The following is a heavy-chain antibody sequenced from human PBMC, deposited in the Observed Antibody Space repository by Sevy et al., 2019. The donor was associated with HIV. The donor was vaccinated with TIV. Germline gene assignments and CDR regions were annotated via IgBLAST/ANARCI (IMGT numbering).Heavy chain of an antibody. D-gene: IGHD5-18*01. Sequence: SETLSLTCGVSGYSISSGYYWGWIRQPPGKGLEWIGSIYHSGSTYSNPSLKSRVTISVDTSKNQFSLNLSSVTAADTAVYYCARGGYTYGKGYFDYWGQGTLVTVSS. J-gene: IGHJ4*02. V-gene: IGHV4-38-2*01. CDR1: GYSISSGYY. CDR2: IYHSGST. CDR3: ARGGYTYGKGYFDY.